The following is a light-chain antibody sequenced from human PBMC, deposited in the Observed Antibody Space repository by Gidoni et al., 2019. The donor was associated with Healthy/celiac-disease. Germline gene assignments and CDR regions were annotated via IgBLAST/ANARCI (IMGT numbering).Light chain of an antibody. CDR1: SSNIGAGYD. CDR2: GNS. CDR3: QSYDSSLSAPYV. J-gene: IGLJ1*01. Sequence: GQRVTISCTGSSSNIGAGYDVHWYQQLPGTAPKLLIYGNSNRPSGVPDRFSGSKSGTSASLAITGLQAEDEADYYCQSYDSSLSAPYVFGTGTKVTV. V-gene: IGLV1-40*01.